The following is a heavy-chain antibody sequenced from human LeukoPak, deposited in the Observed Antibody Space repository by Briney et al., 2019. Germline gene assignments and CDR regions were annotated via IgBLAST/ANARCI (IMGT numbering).Heavy chain of an antibody. D-gene: IGHD3-3*01. CDR2: ISSRSSYI. J-gene: IGHJ4*02. Sequence: GGSLRLSCAASGFTFSSYSMNWVRQAPGKGLEWVSSISSRSSYIYYADSVKGRFTISRDNAKNSLYLQMNSLRAEDTAVYYCARGHGIFGVIDYWGQGTLVTVSS. V-gene: IGHV3-21*01. CDR1: GFTFSSYS. CDR3: ARGHGIFGVIDY.